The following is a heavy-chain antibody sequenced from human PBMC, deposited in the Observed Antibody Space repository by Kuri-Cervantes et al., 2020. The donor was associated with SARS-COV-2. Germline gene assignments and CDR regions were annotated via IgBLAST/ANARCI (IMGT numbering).Heavy chain of an antibody. CDR1: GGTLSSYA. J-gene: IGHJ4*02. Sequence: SVKVSCKASGGTLSSYAVTWVRQAPGQGLEWMGRIIPLFGTTIYAQKFRGRVTITADKSTNTAYMELSSLRSEDTAVYYCARPYCSSTTCYDGTFDSWGQGTLVTVSS. CDR2: IIPLFGTT. D-gene: IGHD2-2*01. V-gene: IGHV1-69*06. CDR3: ARPYCSSTTCYDGTFDS.